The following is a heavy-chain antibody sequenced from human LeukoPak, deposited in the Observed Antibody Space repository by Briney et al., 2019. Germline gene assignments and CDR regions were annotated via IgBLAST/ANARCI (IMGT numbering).Heavy chain of an antibody. CDR2: FYNSGST. D-gene: IGHD3-3*01. CDR1: GDSISTVSYY. Sequence: PSETLSLTCAVSGDSISTVSYYWGWIRQPPGKGLEWIGNFYNSGSTFYSPSLKSRVSISIDTSTNQFSLKLSSVTAADTAVYYCAREAGFNFGVATYYYYYYMDVWGKGTTVTVSS. J-gene: IGHJ6*03. CDR3: AREAGFNFGVATYYYYYYMDV. V-gene: IGHV4-39*07.